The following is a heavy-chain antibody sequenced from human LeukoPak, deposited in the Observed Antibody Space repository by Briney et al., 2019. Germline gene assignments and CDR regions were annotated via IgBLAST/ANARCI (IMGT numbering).Heavy chain of an antibody. J-gene: IGHJ4*02. CDR3: ARCPRPFDY. CDR2: IYYSGST. CDR1: GGSISSSSYY. Sequence: SETLSLTCTVSGGSISSSSYYWGWIRQPPGKGLEWIGSIYYSGSTYYNPSLKSRVTISVDTSKNQFPLKLSSVTAADTAVYYCARCPRPFDYWGQGTLVTVSS. V-gene: IGHV4-39*01.